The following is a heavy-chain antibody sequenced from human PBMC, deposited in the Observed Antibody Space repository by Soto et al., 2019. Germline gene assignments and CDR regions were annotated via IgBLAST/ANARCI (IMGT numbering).Heavy chain of an antibody. J-gene: IGHJ2*01. CDR3: ARKVLGSTSRPDWWYFEL. V-gene: IGHV3-23*01. D-gene: IGHD2-2*01. CDR1: GFTFINYA. CDR2: ISGGGDRT. Sequence: EVQLLESGGGLVQPGGSLRLSCVGSGFTFINYAMNWVRQTPGKGLEWVSGISGGGDRTFDADSVKGPFTISRDNSKNKVNLQMNSLRADDTAVYYCARKVLGSTSRPDWWYFELWGRGTLVTVSS.